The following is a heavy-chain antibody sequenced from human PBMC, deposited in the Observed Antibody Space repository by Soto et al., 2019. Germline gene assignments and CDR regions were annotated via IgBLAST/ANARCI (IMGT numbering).Heavy chain of an antibody. CDR1: GFSLSTSGVG. CDR3: PHIRAPADY. J-gene: IGHJ4*02. CDR2: IYWDDDK. Sequence: QITLKESGPTLVKPSQTLTLTCTFSGFSLSTSGVGVGWIRQPPGKALEWLALIYWDDDKRYSPSLKSRLTITKNTPKQKLVLTMTTMDPVNTATYYCPHIRAPADYWGQGTLVTASS. V-gene: IGHV2-5*02.